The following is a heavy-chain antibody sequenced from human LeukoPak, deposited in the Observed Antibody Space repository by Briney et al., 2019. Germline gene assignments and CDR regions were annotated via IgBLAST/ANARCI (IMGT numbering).Heavy chain of an antibody. CDR2: ISVSDDST. J-gene: IGHJ4*02. CDR1: RFTFSTYT. D-gene: IGHD2-2*01. V-gene: IGHV3-23*01. CDR3: ARDRFCVSTNCPYDC. Sequence: GSLRLSCAASRFTFSTYTMNWVRQSPGKGLEWVSGISVSDDSTYYADSVKGRFTISRDKSNNMLYLQMNSLRVEDTAIYFCARDRFCVSTNCPYDCWGQGTPVTVSS.